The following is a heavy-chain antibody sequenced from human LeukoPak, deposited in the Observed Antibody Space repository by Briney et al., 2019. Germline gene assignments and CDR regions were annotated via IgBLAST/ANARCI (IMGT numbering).Heavy chain of an antibody. V-gene: IGHV1-2*02. Sequence: ASVKVSCKASGYTFTGYYMHWVRQAPGQGLEWMGWINPNSGGTNYAQKFQGRVAMTRDTSITTVYMELNRLRSDDTAVYYCARDRLGGTNWFDPWGQGTLLTVSS. CDR1: GYTFTGYY. CDR2: INPNSGGT. J-gene: IGHJ5*02. CDR3: ARDRLGGTNWFDP. D-gene: IGHD3-9*01.